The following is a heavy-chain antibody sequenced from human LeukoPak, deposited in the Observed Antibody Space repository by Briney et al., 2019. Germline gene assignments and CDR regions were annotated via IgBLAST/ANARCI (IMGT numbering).Heavy chain of an antibody. CDR1: GFTFRTYW. CDR2: IESDGSST. CDR3: ARGSWSAAGTSIDC. J-gene: IGHJ4*02. Sequence: PGGSLRLPCAASGFTFRTYWLNWVRQAPGKGLVWVSRIESDGSSTSYADSVKGRFTISRDNAANTLYLQMNSLRAEDTAVYYCARGSWSAAGTSIDCWGQGTLVTVSS. V-gene: IGHV3-74*01. D-gene: IGHD6-13*01.